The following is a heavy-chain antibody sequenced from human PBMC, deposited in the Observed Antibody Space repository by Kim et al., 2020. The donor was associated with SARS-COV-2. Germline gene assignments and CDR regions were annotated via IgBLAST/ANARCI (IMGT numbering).Heavy chain of an antibody. CDR3: ARGGVVVAARDDAFDI. CDR2: IIPIFGTA. CDR1: GGTFSSYA. D-gene: IGHD2-15*01. Sequence: SVKVSCKASGGTFSSYAISWVRQAPGQGLEWMGGIIPIFGTANYAQKFQGRVTITADESTSTAYMELSSLRSEDTAVYYCARGGVVVAARDDAFDIWGQGTMVTASS. V-gene: IGHV1-69*13. J-gene: IGHJ3*02.